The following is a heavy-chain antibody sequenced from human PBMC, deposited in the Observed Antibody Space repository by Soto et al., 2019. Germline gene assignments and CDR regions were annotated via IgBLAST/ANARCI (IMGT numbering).Heavy chain of an antibody. CDR1: YGSISSGGYY. V-gene: IGHV4-31*03. CDR3: ARVASKNTRIAFDI. D-gene: IGHD2-2*01. J-gene: IGHJ3*02. CDR2: IYYSGST. Sequence: QVQLQESGPGLVKPLQTLSLTCTVSYGSISSGGYYWTWNRQHPGKGLEWNGYIYYSGSTYYIPSLKSRVTISVDTSKNQFSSKLSFVTDADTAVYSCARVASKNTRIAFDIWGQGTMVTVSS.